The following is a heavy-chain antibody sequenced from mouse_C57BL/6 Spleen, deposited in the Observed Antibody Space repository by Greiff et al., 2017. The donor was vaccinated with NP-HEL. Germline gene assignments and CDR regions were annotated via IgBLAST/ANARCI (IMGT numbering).Heavy chain of an antibody. CDR1: GFSLTSYG. D-gene: IGHD4-1*01. J-gene: IGHJ4*01. Sequence: VKLMESGPGLVQPSQSLSITCTVSGFSLTSYGVHWVRQSPGKGLEWLGVIWRGGSTDYNAAFMSRLSITKDNSKSQVFFKMNSLQADDTAIYYCAKTGAGTRAMDYWGQGTSVTVSS. CDR3: AKTGAGTRAMDY. CDR2: IWRGGST. V-gene: IGHV2-5*01.